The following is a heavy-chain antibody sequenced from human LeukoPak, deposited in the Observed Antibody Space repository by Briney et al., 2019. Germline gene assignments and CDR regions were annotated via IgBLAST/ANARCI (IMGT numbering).Heavy chain of an antibody. CDR1: GGTFISYA. Sequence: SVKVSCKASGGTFISYAISWVRQAPGQGLEWMGGIIPIFGTANYAQKFQGRVTITADESTSTAYMELSSLRSEDTAVYYCARGRDGYNLYYFDYWGQGTLVTVSS. CDR2: IIPIFGTA. V-gene: IGHV1-69*13. CDR3: ARGRDGYNLYYFDY. J-gene: IGHJ4*02. D-gene: IGHD5-24*01.